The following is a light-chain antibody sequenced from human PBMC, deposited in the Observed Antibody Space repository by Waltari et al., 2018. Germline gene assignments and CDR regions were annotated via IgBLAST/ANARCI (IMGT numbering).Light chain of an antibody. CDR3: QSYDNSLTTWV. V-gene: IGLV1-40*01. CDR2: VNT. CDR1: SSNIGANFY. Sequence: QSVLTQPPSVSGAPGQRVTLSCAGRSSNIGANFYVQWYQQVPGTAPKLLIHVNTNRPSGVPGRFSGSKSGTSASLSITGLQPEDEADYYCQSYDNSLTTWVFGGGTTLTVL. J-gene: IGLJ3*02.